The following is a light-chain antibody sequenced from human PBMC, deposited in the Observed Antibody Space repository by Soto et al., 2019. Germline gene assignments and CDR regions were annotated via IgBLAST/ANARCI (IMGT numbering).Light chain of an antibody. Sequence: QSALTQPASVSGSPGQSITISCTGTSSNVGSYDYVSWYQQHPGKAPKLMIYEVSNRPSGVSNRFSGSKSGNTASLTISGLQAEDEADYYCSSYTSSSPPYVFGTGTKLTVL. CDR1: SSNVGSYDY. CDR2: EVS. V-gene: IGLV2-14*01. J-gene: IGLJ1*01. CDR3: SSYTSSSPPYV.